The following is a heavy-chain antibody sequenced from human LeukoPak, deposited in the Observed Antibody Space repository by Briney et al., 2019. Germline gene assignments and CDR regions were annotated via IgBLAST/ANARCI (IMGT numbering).Heavy chain of an antibody. CDR2: ISSSSSYI. Sequence: GGSLRLSCAASGFTFSSYSMNWVRQAPGKGLEWVSSISSSSSYIYYADSVKGRFTISRDNAKNSLYLQMNSLRAEDTAVYYCARDSSSSPYAGYWGQGTLVTVSS. J-gene: IGHJ4*02. CDR3: ARDSSSSPYAGY. CDR1: GFTFSSYS. D-gene: IGHD6-6*01. V-gene: IGHV3-21*01.